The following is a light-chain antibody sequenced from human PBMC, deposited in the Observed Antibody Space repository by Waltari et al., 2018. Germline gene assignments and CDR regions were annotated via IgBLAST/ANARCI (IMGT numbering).Light chain of an antibody. CDR1: QGISNS. CDR3: QQYYSTNT. V-gene: IGKV1-NL1*01. CDR2: AAS. J-gene: IGKJ2*01. Sequence: DIQMTQSPSSLSASVGDRVTITCRASQGISNSLAWYQQKPGKAPKLLLYAASRLESGVPPRFSGSGSGTDYTLTISSLQPEDFATYYCQQYYSTNTFGQGTKLEIK.